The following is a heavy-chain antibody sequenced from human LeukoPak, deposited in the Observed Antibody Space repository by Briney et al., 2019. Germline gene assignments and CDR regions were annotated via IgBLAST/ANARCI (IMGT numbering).Heavy chain of an antibody. J-gene: IGHJ4*02. Sequence: ASVKVSCKTSGYNFVIYGISWVRQAPGQGLEWMGRIGANNGNTNYAQKYQGRVTVTADTSTSTAYMELRSLRSDDTAVYYCARDLDNRNDIYYLDWWGQGTLVTVSS. CDR1: GYNFVIYG. D-gene: IGHD1-14*01. CDR3: ARDLDNRNDIYYLDW. CDR2: IGANNGNT. V-gene: IGHV1-18*01.